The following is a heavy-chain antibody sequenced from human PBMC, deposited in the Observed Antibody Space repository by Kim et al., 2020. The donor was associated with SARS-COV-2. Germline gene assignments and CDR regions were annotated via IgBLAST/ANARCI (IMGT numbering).Heavy chain of an antibody. D-gene: IGHD2-15*01. CDR3: ARDHSGGSLGWFDP. CDR1: GGSISSSNW. Sequence: SETLSLTCAVSGGSISSSNWWSWVRQPPGKGLEWIGEIYHSGSTNYNPSLKSRVTISVDKSKNQFSLKLSSVTAADTAVYYCARDHSGGSLGWFDPWGQGTLVTVSS. CDR2: IYHSGST. V-gene: IGHV4-4*02. J-gene: IGHJ5*02.